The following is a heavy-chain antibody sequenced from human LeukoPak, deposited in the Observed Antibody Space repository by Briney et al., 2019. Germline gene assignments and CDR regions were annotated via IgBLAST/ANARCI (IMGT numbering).Heavy chain of an antibody. J-gene: IGHJ4*02. CDR3: ARGQGTVTTH. CDR2: IFYSGST. V-gene: IGHV4-59*12. CDR1: GGSISSYY. D-gene: IGHD4-17*01. Sequence: SETLSLTCTVSGGSISSYYWSWIRQPPEKGLEWIGYIFYSGSTNYNPSLESRVTMAVDASKNQFSLKLSSVTAADTAVYYCARGQGTVTTHWGQGTLVTVSS.